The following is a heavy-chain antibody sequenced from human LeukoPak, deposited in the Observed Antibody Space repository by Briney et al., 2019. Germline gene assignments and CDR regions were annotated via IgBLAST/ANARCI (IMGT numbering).Heavy chain of an antibody. CDR2: IIPIFGAP. J-gene: IGHJ5*02. Sequence: PVKVSCKASGGTFSSYAISWVRQAPGQGLEWMGGIIPIFGAPNYAQKFQGRVTITADESTSTAYMELSSLRSEDTAVYYCARCYDLWSGYYRWLDPWGQGTLVTVSS. CDR1: GGTFSSYA. CDR3: ARCYDLWSGYYRWLDP. V-gene: IGHV1-69*13. D-gene: IGHD3-3*01.